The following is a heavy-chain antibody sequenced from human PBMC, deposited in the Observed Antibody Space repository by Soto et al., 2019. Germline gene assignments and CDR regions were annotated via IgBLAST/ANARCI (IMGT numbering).Heavy chain of an antibody. CDR2: VYYGGST. CDR1: GGFVSSRAYF. Sequence: SEDLCVPCTGSGGFVSSRAYFWCWLRQPPGKGLEWVGYVYYGGSTNYNPSLKTRVTISADTSNNKFFLRLRSVTAADTAVYYCARIPVDTYMIYWFDPWGQGPLVTVS. D-gene: IGHD5-18*01. V-gene: IGHV4-61*08. CDR3: ARIPVDTYMIYWFDP. J-gene: IGHJ5*02.